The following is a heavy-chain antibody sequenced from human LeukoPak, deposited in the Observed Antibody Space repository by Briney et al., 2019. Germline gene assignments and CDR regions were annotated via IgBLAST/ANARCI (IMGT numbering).Heavy chain of an antibody. Sequence: PGGSLRLXCAASGRTFTEYYMHWIRQAPGKGLEWVSFIGGTAGNTYYADSVKGRFTISRDNAKNSLYLQMNSLRAEDTAVYYCAREWSAFDIWGQGTMVTVSS. CDR1: GRTFTEYY. CDR3: AREWSAFDI. CDR2: IGGTAGNT. D-gene: IGHD2-8*01. J-gene: IGHJ3*02. V-gene: IGHV3-11*04.